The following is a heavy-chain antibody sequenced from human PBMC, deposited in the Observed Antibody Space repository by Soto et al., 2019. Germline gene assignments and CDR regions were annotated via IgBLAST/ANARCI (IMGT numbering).Heavy chain of an antibody. V-gene: IGHV3-48*03. J-gene: IGHJ6*02. Sequence: HPGGSLRLSCAASGFTFSSYEMNWVRQAPGKGLEWVSYISSSGSTIYYADSVKGRFTISRDNAKNSLYLQMNSLRAEDTAVYYCARDGENYDILTGYYLSWDGMDVWGQGTTVTVSS. CDR3: ARDGENYDILTGYYLSWDGMDV. CDR1: GFTFSSYE. CDR2: ISSSGSTI. D-gene: IGHD3-9*01.